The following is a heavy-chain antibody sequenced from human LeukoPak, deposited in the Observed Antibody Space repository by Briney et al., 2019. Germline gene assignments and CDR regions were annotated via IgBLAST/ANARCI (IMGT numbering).Heavy chain of an antibody. CDR3: ARFRLTTVTDY. CDR1: GGSFSGYY. V-gene: IGHV4-34*01. D-gene: IGHD4-17*01. J-gene: IGHJ4*02. CDR2: INHSGST. Sequence: SETLSLTCAVYGGSFSGYYWSWIRQPPGKGLEWIGEINHSGSTNYNPSLKSRVTISVDTSKNQFSLKLSSVTAADTAVYYCARFRLTTVTDYWGQGTLVTVSP.